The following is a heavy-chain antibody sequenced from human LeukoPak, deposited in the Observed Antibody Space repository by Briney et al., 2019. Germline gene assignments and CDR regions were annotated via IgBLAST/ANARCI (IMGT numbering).Heavy chain of an antibody. V-gene: IGHV1-2*02. CDR2: INPKSGGT. Sequence: ASVKVSCKASGYTFTDYFMNWVRQAPGQGLEWMGWINPKSGGTVYAQKFQGRVTMTRDTSSSTAYMELSRLRFDDTVVYYCAKDDSTLGFTSHCSYDYWGQGTLVTVSS. CDR1: GYTFTDYF. J-gene: IGHJ4*02. CDR3: AKDDSTLGFTSHCSYDY. D-gene: IGHD2-2*01.